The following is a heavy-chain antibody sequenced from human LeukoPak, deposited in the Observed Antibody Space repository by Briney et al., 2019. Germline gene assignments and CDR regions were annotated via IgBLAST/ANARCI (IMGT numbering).Heavy chain of an antibody. D-gene: IGHD3-22*01. J-gene: IGHJ5*02. CDR2: INPNSGGT. CDR1: GYTFTGYY. CDR3: ARDSFNYYDSSGYYRENWFAP. Sequence: ASVKVSCKASGYTFTGYYMHWVRQAPGQGLEWMGWINPNSGGTNYAQKFQGRVTMTRDTSISTAYMELSRLRSDDTAVYYCARDSFNYYDSSGYYRENWFAPWGQGTLVTVSS. V-gene: IGHV1-2*02.